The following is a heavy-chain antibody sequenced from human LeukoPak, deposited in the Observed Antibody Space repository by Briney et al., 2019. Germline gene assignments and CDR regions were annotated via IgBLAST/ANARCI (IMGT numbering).Heavy chain of an antibody. CDR2: IASNGGNK. CDR1: GFSFSTYT. V-gene: IGHV3-64*01. CDR3: AREYCTTNNCYNWGLGY. D-gene: IGHD2-2*02. J-gene: IGHJ4*02. Sequence: GGSLRLSCAASGFSFSTYTMRWVRKAPGKGLEYVSGIASNGGNKDYANSVKGRFTISRDNSKNTVYLQMGSLRAEDMAVYYCAREYCTTNNCYNWGLGYWGQGTLVTVSS.